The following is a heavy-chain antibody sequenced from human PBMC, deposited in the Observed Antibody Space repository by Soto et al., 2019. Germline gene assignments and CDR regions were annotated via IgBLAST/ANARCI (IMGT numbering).Heavy chain of an antibody. J-gene: IGHJ4*02. Sequence: QVQLVESGGGVVQPGRSLRLSCAASGFTFSNYGMHWVRQAPGKGLEWVAVISYDGSNKYYADSVKGRFTISRDNSKNTLYLQMNSLIAEDTAVYYCAKISPTYYDFWSGYTYFDYWGQGTLVTVSS. CDR1: GFTFSNYG. D-gene: IGHD3-3*01. V-gene: IGHV3-30*18. CDR2: ISYDGSNK. CDR3: AKISPTYYDFWSGYTYFDY.